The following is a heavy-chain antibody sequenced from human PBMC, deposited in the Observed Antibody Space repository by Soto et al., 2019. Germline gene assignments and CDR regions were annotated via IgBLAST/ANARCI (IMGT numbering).Heavy chain of an antibody. CDR2: IRGTGGET. CDR3: AQDGGWGVVSPSHDY. Sequence: EVQLLESGGGMVQPGGSLRVSCAASGFTFRNFVMSWVRQAPGKGLEWVTAIRGTGGETFYADSGKGRFTISRDNSKNTWYLQMNSLRDEDTALYFCAQDGGWGVVSPSHDYWGQGTLVTVSS. D-gene: IGHD2-21*01. J-gene: IGHJ4*02. V-gene: IGHV3-23*01. CDR1: GFTFRNFV.